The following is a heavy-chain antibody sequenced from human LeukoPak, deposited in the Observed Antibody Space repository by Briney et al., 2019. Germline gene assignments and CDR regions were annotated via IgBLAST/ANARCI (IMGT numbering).Heavy chain of an antibody. CDR1: GGSISSHY. J-gene: IGHJ6*02. CDR3: ARSYGDYVADYYYYYGMDV. V-gene: IGHV4-59*06. Sequence: SETLSLTCTVSGGSISSHYWSWIRQHPGKGPEWIGYIYYSGSTYYNPSLKSRVTISVDTSKNQFSLKLSSVIAADTAVYYCARSYGDYVADYYYYYGMDVWGQGTTVTVSS. CDR2: IYYSGST. D-gene: IGHD4-17*01.